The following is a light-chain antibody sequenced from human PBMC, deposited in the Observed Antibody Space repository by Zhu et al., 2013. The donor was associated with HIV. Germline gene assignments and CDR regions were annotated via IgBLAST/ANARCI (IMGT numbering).Light chain of an antibody. V-gene: IGKV1-5*03. CDR1: QSVSTW. CDR2: KAS. J-gene: IGKJ4*01. CDR3: QQYNSYSLT. Sequence: DTQMTQSPSTLSASVGDRVTMTCRASQSVSTWVAWYQHKPGKAPKLLIYKASSLQSGVPSRFSGSGSGTEFTLTISSLQPDDFATYYCQQYNSYSLTFGRRD.